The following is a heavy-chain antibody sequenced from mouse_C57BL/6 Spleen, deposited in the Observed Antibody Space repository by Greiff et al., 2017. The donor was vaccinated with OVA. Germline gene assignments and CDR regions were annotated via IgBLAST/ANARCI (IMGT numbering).Heavy chain of an antibody. J-gene: IGHJ2*01. CDR2: INPGSGGT. CDR1: GYAFTNYL. V-gene: IGHV1-54*01. Sequence: VQLQQSGAELVRPGTSVKVSCKASGYAFTNYLIEWVKQRPGQGLEWIGVINPGSGGTNYNEKFKGKATLTADKSSSTAYMQLSSLTSEDSAVYFCARKEDYDYFDYWGQGTTLTVSS. D-gene: IGHD2-4*01. CDR3: ARKEDYDYFDY.